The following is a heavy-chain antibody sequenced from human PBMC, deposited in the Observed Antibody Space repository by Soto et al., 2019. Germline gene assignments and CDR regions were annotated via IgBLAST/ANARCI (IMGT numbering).Heavy chain of an antibody. V-gene: IGHV3-30*18. D-gene: IGHD2-15*01. CDR2: ISYDGSNK. CDR1: GFTFSSYG. CDR3: AKDYGGNWAYYFDY. J-gene: IGHJ4*02. Sequence: QVQLVESGGGVVQPGRSLRLSCAASGFTFSSYGMHWVRQAPGKGLEWVAVISYDGSNKYYADSVKGRFTISRDNSKNTLYLQMNSLRAEDTAVYHCAKDYGGNWAYYFDYWGQGTLVTVSS.